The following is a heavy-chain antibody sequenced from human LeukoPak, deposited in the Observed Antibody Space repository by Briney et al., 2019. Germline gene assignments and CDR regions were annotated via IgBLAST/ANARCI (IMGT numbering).Heavy chain of an antibody. V-gene: IGHV4-34*01. CDR1: GFPFRNYV. Sequence: GSLRLSCAASGFPFRNYVMSWVRQAPGKGLEWIGEINHSGSTNYNPSLKSRVTISVDTSKNQFSLKLSSVTAADTAVYYCARLIRPTGSSYYYGMDVWGQGTTVTVSS. J-gene: IGHJ6*02. D-gene: IGHD6-13*01. CDR2: INHSGST. CDR3: ARLIRPTGSSYYYGMDV.